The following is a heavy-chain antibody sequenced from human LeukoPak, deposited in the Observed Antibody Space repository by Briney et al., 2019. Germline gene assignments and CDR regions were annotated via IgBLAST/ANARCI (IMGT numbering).Heavy chain of an antibody. V-gene: IGHV3-48*04. D-gene: IGHD3-22*01. CDR2: ISSSSSTI. CDR3: ARDHIPLGVVITDSYMDV. J-gene: IGHJ6*03. Sequence: PGGSLRLSCAASGFTFSSYSMNWVRQAPGKGLEWVSYISSSSSTIYYADSVKGRFTISRDNAKNSLYLQMNSLRAEDTAVYYCARDHIPLGVVITDSYMDVWGKGTTVTVSS. CDR1: GFTFSSYS.